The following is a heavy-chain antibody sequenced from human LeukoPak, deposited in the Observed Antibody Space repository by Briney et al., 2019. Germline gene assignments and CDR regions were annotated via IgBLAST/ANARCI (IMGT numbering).Heavy chain of an antibody. CDR3: ARDSSGFDY. CDR2: ISHDGTIE. D-gene: IGHD6-19*01. V-gene: IGHV3-30*04. J-gene: IGHJ4*02. CDR1: GFIFSSCA. Sequence: GRSLRLSCVASGFIFSSCAMYWVRQAPGKGLEWVAVISHDGTIEYYTDSVKGRFTISRDNSKNTLYLQMNSLRAEDTAVYYCARDSSGFDYWGQGTLVTVSS.